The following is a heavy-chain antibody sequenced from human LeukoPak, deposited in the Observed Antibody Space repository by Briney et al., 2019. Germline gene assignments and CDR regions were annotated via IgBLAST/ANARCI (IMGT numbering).Heavy chain of an antibody. Sequence: TSETLSLTCTVSGGSISSGGYYWSWIRQPPGKGLEWIGYIYHSGSTYYNPSLKSRVTISVDRSKNQFSLQLNSVTAADTAVYYCARVGSTRREDYYYMDVWGKGTTVTVSS. D-gene: IGHD2-2*01. J-gene: IGHJ6*03. CDR3: ARVGSTRREDYYYMDV. V-gene: IGHV4-30-2*01. CDR1: GGSISSGGYY. CDR2: IYHSGST.